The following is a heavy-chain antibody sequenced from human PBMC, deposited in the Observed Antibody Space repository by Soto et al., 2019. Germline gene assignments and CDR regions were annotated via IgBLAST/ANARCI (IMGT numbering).Heavy chain of an antibody. Sequence: ESGGGLVQPGGSLRLSCAVSGFTLRDYWMNWVRQAPGKGLEWVANMKPDGSQKYYVDSVKGRFTISRDDAKNSLYLQMSSLRGEDTAVYYCARNLLSAGGSWGQGTLVTVSS. CDR1: GFTLRDYW. D-gene: IGHD6-13*01. J-gene: IGHJ5*02. CDR3: ARNLLSAGGS. CDR2: MKPDGSQK. V-gene: IGHV3-7*01.